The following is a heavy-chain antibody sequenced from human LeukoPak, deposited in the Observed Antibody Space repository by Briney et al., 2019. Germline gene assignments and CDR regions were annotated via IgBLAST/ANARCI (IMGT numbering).Heavy chain of an antibody. CDR2: ILYDGSNK. V-gene: IGHV3-33*01. J-gene: IGHJ5*01. D-gene: IGHD3-22*01. CDR3: ARDGDTSGHFSWFDS. Sequence: GGSLRLSCAAYGFTFSSYGMHWVRQAPGKGLEWVAVILYDGSNKSYTDSLKGRVTISRDHSKKSMYVQISSLRAEDTAVYYCARDGDTSGHFSWFDSWGQGTLVTVSS. CDR1: GFTFSSYG.